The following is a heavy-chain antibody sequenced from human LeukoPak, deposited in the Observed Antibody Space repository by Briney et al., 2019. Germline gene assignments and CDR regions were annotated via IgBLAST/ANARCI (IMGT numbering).Heavy chain of an antibody. Sequence: PGGSLRLSCAASGFTFSTYTMHWVRQAPGKGLEWVSYISSSSSAIFYADSVKGRFTISRDNAKNSLYLQMNSLRDEDTAVYFCARDPGDYWGQGTLVTVSS. CDR2: ISSSSSAI. CDR1: GFTFSTYT. D-gene: IGHD3-10*01. V-gene: IGHV3-48*02. CDR3: ARDPGDY. J-gene: IGHJ4*02.